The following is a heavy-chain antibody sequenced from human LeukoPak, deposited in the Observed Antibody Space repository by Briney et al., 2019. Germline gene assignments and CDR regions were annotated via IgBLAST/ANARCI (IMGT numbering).Heavy chain of an antibody. CDR3: ARTDYGDGFDY. CDR1: GYSISSGYY. D-gene: IGHD4-17*01. V-gene: IGHV4-38-2*02. Sequence: SETLSLTCTVSGYSISSGYYWGWIRQPPGKGLEWIGSIYHSGSTYYNPSLKSRVTISVDTSKNQFSLKLSSVTAADTAVYYCARTDYGDGFDYWGQGTLVTVSS. CDR2: IYHSGST. J-gene: IGHJ4*02.